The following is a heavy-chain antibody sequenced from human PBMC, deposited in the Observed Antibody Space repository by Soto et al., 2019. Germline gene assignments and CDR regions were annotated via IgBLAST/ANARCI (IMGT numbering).Heavy chain of an antibody. Sequence: GGSLRLSCAASGFTFSSYAMHWVRQAPGKGLEWVAVISYDGSNKYYADSVKGRFTISRDNSKNTLYLQMNSLRAEDTAVYYCARDRGSGWYLDYWVQGTLVTVSS. CDR2: ISYDGSNK. V-gene: IGHV3-30-3*01. CDR3: ARDRGSGWYLDY. J-gene: IGHJ4*02. CDR1: GFTFSSYA. D-gene: IGHD6-19*01.